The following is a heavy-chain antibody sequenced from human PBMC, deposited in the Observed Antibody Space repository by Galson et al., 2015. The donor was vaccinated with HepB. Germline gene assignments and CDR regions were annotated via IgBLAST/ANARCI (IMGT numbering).Heavy chain of an antibody. Sequence: LRLSCAASGFTFSSYAMSWVRQAPGKGLEWVSAISGSGGSTYYADSVKGRFTISRDNSKNTVYLQMNSLRADDTAVYYCAKDSKHQLAKKQNWYSDLWGRGTLVTVSS. D-gene: IGHD6-13*01. CDR2: ISGSGGST. J-gene: IGHJ2*01. V-gene: IGHV3-23*01. CDR3: AKDSKHQLAKKQNWYSDL. CDR1: GFTFSSYA.